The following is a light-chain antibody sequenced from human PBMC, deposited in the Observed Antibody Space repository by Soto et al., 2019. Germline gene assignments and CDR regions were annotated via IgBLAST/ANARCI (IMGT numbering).Light chain of an antibody. CDR2: DAS. J-gene: IGKJ1*01. Sequence: EVVMTQSPATVSVSPGERATLSCRASQSVTSRLAWYQHKPGQAPRLIIYDASTRATGIPARFSGSGSGTDFILTIRGLQSEDSAVYYCQQYNNWPEAFGQGTKVEIK. CDR1: QSVTSR. V-gene: IGKV3-15*01. CDR3: QQYNNWPEA.